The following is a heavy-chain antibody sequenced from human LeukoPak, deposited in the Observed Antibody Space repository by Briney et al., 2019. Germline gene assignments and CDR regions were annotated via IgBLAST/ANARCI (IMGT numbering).Heavy chain of an antibody. V-gene: IGHV3-33*01. D-gene: IGHD6-19*01. CDR2: IWYDGSNK. Sequence: GRSLRLSCAASGITFSSYGMHWVRQAPDQGLEWVAVIWYDGSNKYYADSVKGRFTISRDNAKNSLYLQMNSLRAEDTAVYYCARGPLYSSGWYLTRLGFDYWGQGTLVTVSS. J-gene: IGHJ4*02. CDR1: GITFSSYG. CDR3: ARGPLYSSGWYLTRLGFDY.